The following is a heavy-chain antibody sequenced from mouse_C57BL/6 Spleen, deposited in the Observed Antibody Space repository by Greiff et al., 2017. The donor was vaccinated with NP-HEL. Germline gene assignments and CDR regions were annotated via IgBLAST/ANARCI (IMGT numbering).Heavy chain of an antibody. D-gene: IGHD1-1*01. CDR1: GYTFTDYY. CDR2: INPNNGGT. Sequence: EVQLQQSGPELVKPGASVKISCKASGYTFTDYYMNWVKQSHGKSLEWIGDINPNNGGTSYNQKFKGKATLTVDKSSSTAYMELRSLTSEDSAVYYGARRGGSRTGAMDYWGQGTSVTVSS. CDR3: ARRGGSRTGAMDY. J-gene: IGHJ4*01. V-gene: IGHV1-26*01.